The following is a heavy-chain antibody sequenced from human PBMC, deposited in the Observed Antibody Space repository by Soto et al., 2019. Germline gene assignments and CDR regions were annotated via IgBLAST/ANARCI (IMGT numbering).Heavy chain of an antibody. V-gene: IGHV4-59*01. J-gene: IGHJ4*02. Sequence: QVQLQESGPGLVKPSETLFLTCTVSGGSISSYYWSWIRQPPGEGLEWIGYIYYTGSTNYNPSLKSRVTISVDTSKNQFSLKLSSVTAADTAVYYCARGPGGNALFFDYWGQGTLVTVSS. CDR1: GGSISSYY. D-gene: IGHD2-15*01. CDR3: ARGPGGNALFFDY. CDR2: IYYTGST.